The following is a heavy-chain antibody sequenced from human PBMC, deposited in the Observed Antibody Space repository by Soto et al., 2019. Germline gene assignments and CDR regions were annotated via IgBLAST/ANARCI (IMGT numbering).Heavy chain of an antibody. D-gene: IGHD3-22*01. CDR3: ARHEYDYDSSGYLGARQYYFDY. CDR1: GGSISSSSYY. V-gene: IGHV4-39*01. CDR2: IYYSGST. J-gene: IGHJ4*02. Sequence: PSETLSLTCTVSGGSISSSSYYWGWIRQPPGKGLEWIGSIYYSGSTYYNPSLKSRVTISVDTSKNQFSLKLSSVTAADTAVYYCARHEYDYDSSGYLGARQYYFDYWGQGTLVTVSS.